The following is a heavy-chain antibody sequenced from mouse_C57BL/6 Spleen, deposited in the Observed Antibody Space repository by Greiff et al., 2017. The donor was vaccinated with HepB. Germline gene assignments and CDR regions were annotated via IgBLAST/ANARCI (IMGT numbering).Heavy chain of an antibody. D-gene: IGHD2-3*01. CDR1: GYAFSSYW. Sequence: VQLQQSGAELVKPGASVKISCKASGYAFSSYWMNWVKQRPGKGLEWIGQIYPGDGDTNYNGKFKGKATLTADKSSSTAYMQLSTLTPADSAVYFWARPHDGYYSSAMDDWGQGDSVTVSS. CDR2: IYPGDGDT. V-gene: IGHV1-80*01. CDR3: ARPHDGYYSSAMDD. J-gene: IGHJ4*01.